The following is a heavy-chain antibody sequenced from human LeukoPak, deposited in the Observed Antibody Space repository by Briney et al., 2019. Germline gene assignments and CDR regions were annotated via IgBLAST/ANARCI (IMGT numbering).Heavy chain of an antibody. CDR3: AKGGAGGIPFDS. Sequence: QPGGSLSFACSASAFTFSIYGLYWVRQAPGEGRERVIVISIDGSIKYYADSGNGRLTTSTDNSKNTLYLEMNSLRAEDTRVYYCAKGGAGGIPFDSWGQGDLVTVSS. D-gene: IGHD3-10*01. V-gene: IGHV3-30*18. CDR1: AFTFSIYG. CDR2: ISIDGSIK. J-gene: IGHJ4*02.